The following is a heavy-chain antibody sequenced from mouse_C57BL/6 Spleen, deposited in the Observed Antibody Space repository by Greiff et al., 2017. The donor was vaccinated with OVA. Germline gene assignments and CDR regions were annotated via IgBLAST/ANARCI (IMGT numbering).Heavy chain of an antibody. J-gene: IGHJ2*01. CDR2: IDPNSGGT. Sequence: VQLQQPGAELVKPGASVKLSCKASGYTFTSYWMHWVKQRPGRGLEWIGRIDPNSGGTKYNEKFKRKATLTVDKPSSTAYMQLSSLTSEDSAVYYCARSMATTLGYFDYWGQGTTLTVSS. D-gene: IGHD6-1*01. V-gene: IGHV1-72*01. CDR1: GYTFTSYW. CDR3: ARSMATTLGYFDY.